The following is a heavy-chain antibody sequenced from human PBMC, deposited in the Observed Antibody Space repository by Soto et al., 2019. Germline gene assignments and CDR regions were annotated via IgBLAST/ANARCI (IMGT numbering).Heavy chain of an antibody. CDR2: ISYDGSNK. V-gene: IGHV3-30*18. J-gene: IGHJ4*02. CDR3: AKTKINVVPAAMRFDY. D-gene: IGHD2-2*01. CDR1: GFTFSSYG. Sequence: GGSLRLSCAASGFTFSSYGMHWVRQAPGKGLEWVAVISYDGSNKYYADSVKGRFTISRDNSKNTLYLQMNSLRAEDTAVYYCAKTKINVVPAAMRFDYWGQGTLVTVYS.